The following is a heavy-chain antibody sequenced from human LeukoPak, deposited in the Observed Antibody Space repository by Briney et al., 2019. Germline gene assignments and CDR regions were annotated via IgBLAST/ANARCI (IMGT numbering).Heavy chain of an antibody. V-gene: IGHV4-4*07. CDR1: GGSISSYY. D-gene: IGHD6-13*01. CDR3: ARDQKAGIAAAGNGPFDY. CDR2: IYTSGST. J-gene: IGHJ4*02. Sequence: SETLSLTCTVSGGSISSYYWSWIRQPAGKGLEWIGRIYTSGSTNYNPSLKSRVTMSVDTSKNQFSLKLSSVTAADTAVYYCARDQKAGIAAAGNGPFDYWGQGTLVTVSS.